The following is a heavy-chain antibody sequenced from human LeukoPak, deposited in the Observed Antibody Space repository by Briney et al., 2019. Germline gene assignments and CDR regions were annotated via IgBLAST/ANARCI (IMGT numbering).Heavy chain of an antibody. Sequence: PGRSLRLSCAASGCTFSSYGMHWVRQAPGKGLEWVAVIWYNGSNKYYADSVKGRFTISRDNSKNTLYLQMNSLRAEDTAVYYCARGGYCSSTSCSHYYYGMDVWGQGTTVTVSS. CDR2: IWYNGSNK. V-gene: IGHV3-33*01. CDR3: ARGGYCSSTSCSHYYYGMDV. CDR1: GCTFSSYG. D-gene: IGHD2-2*01. J-gene: IGHJ6*02.